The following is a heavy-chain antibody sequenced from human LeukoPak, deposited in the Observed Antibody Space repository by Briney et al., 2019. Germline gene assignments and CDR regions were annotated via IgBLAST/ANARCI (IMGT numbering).Heavy chain of an antibody. CDR3: ARGSGSHWDY. CDR1: GGTFSSYA. Sequence: SVKVSCKASGGTFSSYAISWVRQAPGQGLEWMGGIIPIFGTTSYAQEFQGRVTITRDTSASTAYMELSSLRSEDMAVYYCARGSGSHWDYWGQGTLVTVSS. CDR2: IIPIFGTT. D-gene: IGHD1-26*01. V-gene: IGHV1-69*05. J-gene: IGHJ4*02.